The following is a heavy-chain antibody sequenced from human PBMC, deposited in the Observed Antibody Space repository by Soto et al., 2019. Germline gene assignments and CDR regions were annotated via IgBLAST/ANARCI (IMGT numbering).Heavy chain of an antibody. Sequence: SETLSLTCSVSGGFISSYYWSWVRQPPGKGLEWIGYINYSGSTSHNPSLKSRVTISVDKSKNQFSLNLSSVTAADTAMYYCGRGGYSSSRYAMDVWDQGTTVTVSS. V-gene: IGHV4-59*01. CDR3: GRGGYSSSRYAMDV. CDR2: INYSGST. D-gene: IGHD6-13*01. CDR1: GGFISSYY. J-gene: IGHJ6*02.